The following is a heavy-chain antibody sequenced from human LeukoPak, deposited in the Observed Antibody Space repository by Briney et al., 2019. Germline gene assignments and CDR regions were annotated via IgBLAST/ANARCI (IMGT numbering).Heavy chain of an antibody. D-gene: IGHD2-15*01. V-gene: IGHV3-73*01. CDR3: ARDTPSRY. Sequence: PGGSLRLSCAASGFTFSGSGIHWVRQASGKGLEWVGRIRSKANSYATGYVESVKGRFTISRDDSKNTAYLQMNSLRAEDTAVYYCARDTPSRYWGQGTLVTVSS. CDR2: IRSKANSYAT. CDR1: GFTFSGSG. J-gene: IGHJ4*02.